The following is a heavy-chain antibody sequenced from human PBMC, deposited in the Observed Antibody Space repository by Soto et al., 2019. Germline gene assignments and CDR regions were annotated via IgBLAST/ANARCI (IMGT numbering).Heavy chain of an antibody. V-gene: IGHV1-18*01. D-gene: IGHD2-2*01. CDR3: ARYLCYGVYDY. CDR2: ISAYNGNT. CDR1: GYTFTSYG. Sequence: QVQLVQSGAEVKKPGASVKVSCKASGYTFTSYGISWVRQAPGQGLEWMGWISAYNGNTKYAQKLQGRVTMTTDTPTSTAYMELRSLRSVDTSVHHCARYLCYGVYDYWGQGTLVTVSS. J-gene: IGHJ4*02.